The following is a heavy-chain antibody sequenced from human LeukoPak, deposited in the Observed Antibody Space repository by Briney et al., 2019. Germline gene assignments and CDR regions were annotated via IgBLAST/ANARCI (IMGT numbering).Heavy chain of an antibody. Sequence: GGSLRLSCAASGFTFSSYSMNWVRQAPGRGLEWVSSISSSSSSYIYYADSVKGRFTISRDNAKNSLYLQMNSLRAEDTAVYYCARTYYYDSSGYYSGRGPFDYWGQGTLVTVSS. V-gene: IGHV3-21*01. J-gene: IGHJ4*02. CDR1: GFTFSSYS. CDR2: ISSSSSSYI. D-gene: IGHD3-22*01. CDR3: ARTYYYDSSGYYSGRGPFDY.